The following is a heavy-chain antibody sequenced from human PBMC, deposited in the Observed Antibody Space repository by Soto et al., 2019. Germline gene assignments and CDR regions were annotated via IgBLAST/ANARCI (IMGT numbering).Heavy chain of an antibody. Sequence: GGSLRLSCAASGFTFSSYAMSWVRQAPGKGLEWVSATSGSGGSTYYADSVKGRFTISRDNSKNTLYLQMNSLRAEDTAVYYCAKEMDYSSSSAGFDPWGQGTLVTVSS. V-gene: IGHV3-23*01. CDR2: TSGSGGST. D-gene: IGHD6-6*01. J-gene: IGHJ5*02. CDR1: GFTFSSYA. CDR3: AKEMDYSSSSAGFDP.